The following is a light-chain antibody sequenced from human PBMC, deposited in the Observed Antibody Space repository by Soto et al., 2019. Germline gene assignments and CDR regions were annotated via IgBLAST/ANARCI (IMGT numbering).Light chain of an antibody. J-gene: IGLJ3*02. CDR3: SSYTSSNTWV. Sequence: QSALTQPASVSGSPGQSITISCTGTSSDVGGYNHVSWYQQHPGKAPKLMIYEVSDRPSGVSNRFSGSKSGNTASLTISGLQAEDEADYYCSSYTSSNTWVFGGGTKVTVL. CDR1: SSDVGGYNH. CDR2: EVS. V-gene: IGLV2-14*01.